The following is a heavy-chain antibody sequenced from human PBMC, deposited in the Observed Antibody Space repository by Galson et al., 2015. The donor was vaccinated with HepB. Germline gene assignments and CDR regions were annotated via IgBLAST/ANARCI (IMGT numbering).Heavy chain of an antibody. Sequence: QSGAEVKKPGESLRISCKGSGYSFTSYWISWVRQMPGKGLEWMGRIDPSDSYTNYSPSFQGHVTISADKSISTAYLQWSSLKASDTAMYYCARPSSGWYRDPNGAFDIWGQGTMVTVSS. CDR3: ARPSSGWYRDPNGAFDI. CDR2: IDPSDSYT. D-gene: IGHD6-19*01. J-gene: IGHJ3*02. V-gene: IGHV5-10-1*01. CDR1: GYSFTSYW.